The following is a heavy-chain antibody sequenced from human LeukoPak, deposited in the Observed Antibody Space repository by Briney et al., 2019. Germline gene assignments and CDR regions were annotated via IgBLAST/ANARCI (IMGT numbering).Heavy chain of an antibody. D-gene: IGHD2-2*01. CDR1: GGSISSYY. V-gene: IGHV4-59*08. Sequence: KPSETLSLTCTVSGGSISSYYWSWIRQPPGKRLEWIGCIYHSGSTNYNSSPKSRVTISVDTSKNQFSLKLSSVTAADTAVYYCARHAAFAEYQSHLTHFDYWGQGTLVTVSS. CDR2: IYHSGST. CDR3: ARHAAFAEYQSHLTHFDY. J-gene: IGHJ4*02.